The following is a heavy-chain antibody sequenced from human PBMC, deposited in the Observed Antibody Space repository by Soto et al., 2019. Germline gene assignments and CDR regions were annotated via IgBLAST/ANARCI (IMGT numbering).Heavy chain of an antibody. CDR1: GFTFSSYG. J-gene: IGHJ6*02. CDR3: AKEFGEVPTLDIVVVPAATYYYYGMDV. CDR2: ISYDGSNK. V-gene: IGHV3-30*18. D-gene: IGHD2-2*01. Sequence: GGSLRLSCAASGFTFSSYGMHWVRQAPGKGLEWVAVISYDGSNKYYADSVKGRFTISRDNSKNTLYLQMNSLRAEDTAVYYCAKEFGEVPTLDIVVVPAATYYYYGMDVWGQGTTVTVSS.